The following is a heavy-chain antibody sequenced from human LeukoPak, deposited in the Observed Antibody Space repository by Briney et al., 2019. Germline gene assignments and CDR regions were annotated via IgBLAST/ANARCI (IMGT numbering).Heavy chain of an antibody. CDR1: GFSISSSNKY. CDR2: LSYSGSA. Sequence: SETLSLTCTVSGFSISSSNKYWGWIRQPPGRGLEWVGSLSYSGSAYYNSSLNSRVTISVDTSRNQFSLKLISVTAADTAVYYCTRQEVGYCSGGSCYAHFDYWGRGTLVTVSS. CDR3: TRQEVGYCSGGSCYAHFDY. V-gene: IGHV4-39*01. D-gene: IGHD2-15*01. J-gene: IGHJ4*02.